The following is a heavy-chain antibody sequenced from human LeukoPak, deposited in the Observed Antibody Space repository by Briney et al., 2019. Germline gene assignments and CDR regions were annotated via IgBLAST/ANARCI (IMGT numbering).Heavy chain of an antibody. D-gene: IGHD6-13*01. V-gene: IGHV4-34*01. Sequence: SETLSLTCAVYGGSFSGYYWSWIRQPPGKGLEWIGEINHSGSTNYNPSLKSRVTISVDTSKNQFSLKLSSVTAADTAVYYCARGGAARKGYYYYYMDVWGKGTTVTVSS. CDR2: INHSGST. J-gene: IGHJ6*03. CDR3: ARGGAARKGYYYYYMDV. CDR1: GGSFSGYY.